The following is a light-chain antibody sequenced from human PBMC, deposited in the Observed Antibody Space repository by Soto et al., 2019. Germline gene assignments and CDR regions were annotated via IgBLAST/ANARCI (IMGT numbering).Light chain of an antibody. J-gene: IGKJ3*01. CDR2: DAS. CDR1: QSVSSNH. CDR3: QQYGNSPPI. Sequence: EIVLTQSPGTLSLSPGERATLSCRASQSVSSNHLAWYQQKPGQAPRFLLYDASSRATGIPDRFSGSGSGTDFTLTISRLEPEDFAVYYCQQYGNSPPIFGPGTKVDMK. V-gene: IGKV3-20*01.